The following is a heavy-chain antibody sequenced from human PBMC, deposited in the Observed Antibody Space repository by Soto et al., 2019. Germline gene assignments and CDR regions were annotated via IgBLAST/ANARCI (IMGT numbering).Heavy chain of an antibody. CDR1: GYSISSGYY. V-gene: IGHV4-38-2*02. J-gene: IGHJ4*02. Sequence: SETLSLTCTVSGYSISSGYYWGWIRQPPGKGLEWIGSIYHRGRTYYNPSLKSRVTISVDTSKNPFSLKLSSVTAADPAVYYCARDSRSRTSRPWGFDYWGQGTLVTVSS. CDR2: IYHRGRT. D-gene: IGHD3-16*01. CDR3: ARDSRSRTSRPWGFDY.